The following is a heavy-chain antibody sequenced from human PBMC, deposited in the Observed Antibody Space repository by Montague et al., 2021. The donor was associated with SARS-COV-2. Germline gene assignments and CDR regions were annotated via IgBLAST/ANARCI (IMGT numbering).Heavy chain of an antibody. Sequence: CAISGDSVADHRRSWDWHRQELQEGQQLVGRLQFGNQRFHNYALAFECRITVHADGAENHFSLQLTSVTAEDSAKYFCVRSQYSNTWFFDYWGQGAQVTVSS. CDR1: GDSVADHRRS. CDR3: VRSQYSNTWFFDY. CDR2: LQFGNQRFH. J-gene: IGHJ4*02. D-gene: IGHD6-6*01. V-gene: IGHV6-1*01.